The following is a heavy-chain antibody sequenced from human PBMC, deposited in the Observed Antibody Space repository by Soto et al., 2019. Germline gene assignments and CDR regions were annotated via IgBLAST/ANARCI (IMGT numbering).Heavy chain of an antibody. CDR2: ISYDGSNK. CDR1: GFTFSSYA. Sequence: SLRLSCAASGFTFSSYAMHWVRQAPGKGLEWVAVISYDGSNKYYADSVKGRFTISRDNSKNTLYLQMNSLRAEDTAVYYCARFCISTSCYASFAYWGQGTLVTVSS. CDR3: ARFCISTSCYASFAY. D-gene: IGHD2-2*01. V-gene: IGHV3-30-3*01. J-gene: IGHJ4*02.